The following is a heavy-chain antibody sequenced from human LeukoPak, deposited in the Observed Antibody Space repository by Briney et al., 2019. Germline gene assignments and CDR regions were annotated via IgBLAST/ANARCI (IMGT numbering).Heavy chain of an antibody. J-gene: IGHJ4*02. V-gene: IGHV3-7*01. CDR3: ARDKGYSSGWYEDY. D-gene: IGHD6-19*01. CDR1: GFTFSSYW. Sequence: GGSLRLSCAASGFTFSSYWMSWVRQAPGKGLEWVANIKQDGSEKYYVDSVKGRFTISRDNAKNSLYLQMNSLRAEDTAVYYCARDKGYSSGWYEDYWGQGTLVTVSS. CDR2: IKQDGSEK.